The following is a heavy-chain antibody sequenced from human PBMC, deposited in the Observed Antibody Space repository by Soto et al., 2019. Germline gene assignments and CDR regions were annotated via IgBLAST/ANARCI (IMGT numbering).Heavy chain of an antibody. J-gene: IGHJ4*02. CDR1: GFPFRGYA. CDR2: VWSDGSNK. D-gene: IGHD4-17*01. CDR3: ARALTVTDYFDY. Sequence: PGGSLRLSCSASGFPFRGYAMHWVRQAPGKGLEWVAAVWSDGSNKYYADSVEGRFSISRDNSKNTLYLQMNTLGAQDTAMYYCARALTVTDYFDYWGQGTLVTVSS. V-gene: IGHV3-33*01.